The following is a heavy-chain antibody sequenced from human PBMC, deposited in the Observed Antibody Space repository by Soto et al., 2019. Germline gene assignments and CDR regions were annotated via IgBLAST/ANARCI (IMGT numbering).Heavy chain of an antibody. J-gene: IGHJ6*04. D-gene: IGHD2-15*01. Sequence: ASVKVSCKASGYDFTAYDINWVRQASGQGLEWMGWMNPINGAAGSARRFQGRVSMTRNTATGTAYLELTSLRSDDTAVYYCGRGPRPREQEGATPYYYAMEVWGKGTTVTVSS. CDR1: GYDFTAYD. CDR3: GRGPRPREQEGATPYYYAMEV. CDR2: MNPINGAA. V-gene: IGHV1-8*02.